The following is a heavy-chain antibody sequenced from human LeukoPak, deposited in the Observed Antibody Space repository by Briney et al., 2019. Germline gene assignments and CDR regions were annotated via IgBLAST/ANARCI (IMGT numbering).Heavy chain of an antibody. V-gene: IGHV4-34*01. D-gene: IGHD3-10*01. CDR2: INHSGST. CDR1: GGSFSGYY. CDR3: ARLGHYYGSGSYQKGIDY. J-gene: IGHJ4*02. Sequence: PSETLSLTCAVYGGSFSGYYWSWIRQPPGKGLEWIGEINHSGSTNYNPSLRSRVTISVDTSKNQFSLKLSSVTAADTAVYYCARLGHYYGSGSYQKGIDYWGQGTLATVSS.